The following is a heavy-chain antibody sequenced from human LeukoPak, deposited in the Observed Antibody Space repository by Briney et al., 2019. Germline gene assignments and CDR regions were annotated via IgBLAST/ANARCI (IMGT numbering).Heavy chain of an antibody. J-gene: IGHJ3*02. CDR3: ASGLAAAGSDAFDI. CDR1: GYSFSSYW. CDR2: IYPGDSET. V-gene: IGHV5-51*01. D-gene: IGHD6-13*01. Sequence: GESLQIACQGSGYSFSSYWIGWVRPMPGKGLEWMGIIYPGDSETRYSPSLQGQVTISADKSISTAYLQWSSLKASDIAMYYCASGLAAAGSDAFDIWGQGTMVSVSS.